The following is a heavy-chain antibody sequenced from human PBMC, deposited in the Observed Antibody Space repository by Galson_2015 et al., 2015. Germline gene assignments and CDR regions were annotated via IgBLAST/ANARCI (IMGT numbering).Heavy chain of an antibody. CDR2: IYPTDSSA. D-gene: IGHD3-10*01. CDR3: ARGSRLEF. V-gene: IGHV5-51*01. CDR1: GYSFTTYW. J-gene: IGHJ4*02. Sequence: KVSCKASGYSFTTYWIGWVRQRPGKGLEWVGIIYPTDSSAKYSPAFQGQVTISVDRSISTAYLQWTSLKESDTAIYYCARGSRLEFWGQGSLVTVSS.